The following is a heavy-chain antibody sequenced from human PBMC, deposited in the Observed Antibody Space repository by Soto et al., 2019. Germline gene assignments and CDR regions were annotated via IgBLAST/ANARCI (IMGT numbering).Heavy chain of an antibody. Sequence: GGSLRLSCAASGFTFSSYAMSWVRQAPGKGLGWVSAISGSGGSTYYADSVKGRFTISRDNSKNTLYLQMNSLRAEDTAVYYCARGRSNSWYFDYWGQGTLVTVSS. V-gene: IGHV3-23*01. J-gene: IGHJ4*02. CDR1: GFTFSSYA. D-gene: IGHD2-2*01. CDR2: ISGSGGST. CDR3: ARGRSNSWYFDY.